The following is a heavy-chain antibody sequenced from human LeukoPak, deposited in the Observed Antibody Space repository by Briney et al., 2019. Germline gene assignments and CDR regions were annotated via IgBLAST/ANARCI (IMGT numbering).Heavy chain of an antibody. CDR1: GFNFTNYE. V-gene: IGHV3-48*03. D-gene: IGHD3-22*01. CDR2: ISSGANSR. CDR3: ARPPRYYYESSEDWYFDL. Sequence: PGGSLRLSCAGSGFNFTNYEMNWVRRAPGKGLEWVSYISSGANSRDYADSVKGRFTISRDNAKNSLYLQMNSLTPEDTAVYYCARPPRYYYESSEDWYFDLWGRGTLVTVSS. J-gene: IGHJ2*01.